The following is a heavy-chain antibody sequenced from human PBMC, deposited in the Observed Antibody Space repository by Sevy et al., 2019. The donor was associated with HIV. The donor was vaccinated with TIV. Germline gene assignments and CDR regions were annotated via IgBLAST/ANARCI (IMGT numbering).Heavy chain of an antibody. CDR2: IKEDGSGR. V-gene: IGHV3-7*01. CDR3: ARLYSSSSGRGLDN. D-gene: IGHD6-6*01. J-gene: IGHJ4*02. Sequence: GGSLRLSCAASGFTFGSYWMTWVRQAPGKGLEWVANIKEDGSGRFYVDSVRGRFTVSRDNVKKTLYLQMNNLRGEDTALYYCARLYSSSSGRGLDNWGQGALVTVSS. CDR1: GFTFGSYW.